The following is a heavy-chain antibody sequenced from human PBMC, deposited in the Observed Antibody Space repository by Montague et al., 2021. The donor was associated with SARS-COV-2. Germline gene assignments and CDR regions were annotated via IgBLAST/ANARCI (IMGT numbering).Heavy chain of an antibody. J-gene: IGHJ4*02. CDR2: VYYSGYT. V-gene: IGHV4-39*02. Sequence: SETLSLTCTVSGDSVSSSDYYWVWIRQPPGKGLEWLGIVYYSGYTYYNPSVKGRVTISIDASKNHFSLKLNSLTATDTAIYHCARRRLREDYFDFWGQGTLVTVSA. D-gene: IGHD4-17*01. CDR1: GDSVSSSDYY. CDR3: ARRRLREDYFDF.